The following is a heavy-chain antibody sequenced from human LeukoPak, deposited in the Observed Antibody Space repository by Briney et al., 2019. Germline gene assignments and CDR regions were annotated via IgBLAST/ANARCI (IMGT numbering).Heavy chain of an antibody. J-gene: IGHJ4*02. D-gene: IGHD4-11*01. CDR2: IRYDGSNK. CDR1: GFTFSSYG. Sequence: PGGSLRLSCAASGFTFSSYGMHWVRQAPGKGLEWVAFIRYDGSNKYYADSVKGRFTISRDNSKNTLYLQTNSLRAEDTAVYYCAKDATVTSGLVDYWGQGTLVTVSS. V-gene: IGHV3-30*02. CDR3: AKDATVTSGLVDY.